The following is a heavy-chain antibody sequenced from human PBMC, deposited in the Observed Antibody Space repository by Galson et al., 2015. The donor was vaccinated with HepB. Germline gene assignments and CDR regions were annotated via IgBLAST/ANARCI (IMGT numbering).Heavy chain of an antibody. J-gene: IGHJ6*02. CDR1: SGPISGSDYY. CDR3: ARDSRLELRLNNYFSYGMDV. V-gene: IGHV4-39*07. CDR2: IYYGGIT. D-gene: IGHD1-1*01. Sequence: SETLSLTCTVSSGPISGSDYYWGWVRQPPGKGLEWIGNIYYGGITSYNPSLRSRVTISVDTSKKQFSLNLPSVTAADTAVYYCARDSRLELRLNNYFSYGMDVWGQGSAVTVSS.